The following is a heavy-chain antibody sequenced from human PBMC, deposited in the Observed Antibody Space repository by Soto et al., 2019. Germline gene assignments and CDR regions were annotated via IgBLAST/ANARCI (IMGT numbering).Heavy chain of an antibody. CDR1: GGTFSSYA. Sequence: SVKVSCKASGGTFSSYAISWVRQAPGQGLEWMGGIIPIFGTANYAQKFQGRVTITADKSTSTGYMELSSLGSEDTAVYYCARDCSSTSCLRGGYYYYYGMDVWGQGTTVTVS. D-gene: IGHD2-2*01. V-gene: IGHV1-69*06. J-gene: IGHJ6*02. CDR3: ARDCSSTSCLRGGYYYYYGMDV. CDR2: IIPIFGTA.